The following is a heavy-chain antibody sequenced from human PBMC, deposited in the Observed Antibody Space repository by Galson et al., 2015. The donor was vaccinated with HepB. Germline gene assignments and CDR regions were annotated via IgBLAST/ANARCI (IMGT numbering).Heavy chain of an antibody. J-gene: IGHJ4*02. Sequence: SLRLSCAVSGATFSHYGIHWVRQAPAPGLEWVAGIWADGAKQLYAESVQGRFTISRHNTKNILYLQMESLRVEDPAAYFCTRDGSGSRPESYFDYWGQGTLVTVSS. CDR1: GATFSHYG. CDR2: IWADGAKQ. V-gene: IGHV3-33*01. D-gene: IGHD1-26*01. CDR3: TRDGSGSRPESYFDY.